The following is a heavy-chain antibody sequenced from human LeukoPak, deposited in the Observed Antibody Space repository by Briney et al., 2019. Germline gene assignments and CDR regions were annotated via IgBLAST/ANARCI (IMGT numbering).Heavy chain of an antibody. CDR2: ISSSSSYI. CDR3: AIYGSGSQGWLAP. J-gene: IGHJ5*02. V-gene: IGHV3-21*01. CDR1: GFTFSSYS. D-gene: IGHD3-10*01. Sequence: PGGSLRLSCAASGFTFSSYSMNWVRQAPGKGLEWVSSISSSSSYIYYADSVKGRFTISRANAKNSLYLQMNSLSAEDKAVYYCAIYGSGSQGWLAPWGQGTMDTVSS.